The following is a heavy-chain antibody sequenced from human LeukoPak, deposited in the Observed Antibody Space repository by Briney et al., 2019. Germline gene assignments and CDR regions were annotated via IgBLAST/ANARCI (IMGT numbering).Heavy chain of an antibody. Sequence: ASVKVSCKASGYTFTTYGISWVRQAPGQGLEWMGWISAYNGNTNYAQNLQGRVTMTTDTSTSTAYMELRSLRSDDTAVYCCARDFRDCSGGSCYSDYWGQGTLVTVSS. J-gene: IGHJ4*02. CDR1: GYTFTTYG. V-gene: IGHV1-18*01. CDR3: ARDFRDCSGGSCYSDY. D-gene: IGHD2-15*01. CDR2: ISAYNGNT.